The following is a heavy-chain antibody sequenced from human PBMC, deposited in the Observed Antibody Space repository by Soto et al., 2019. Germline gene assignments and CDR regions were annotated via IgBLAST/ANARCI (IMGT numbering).Heavy chain of an antibody. Sequence: GESLKISCKGSGYSFAGYWIGWVRQMPGKGLDWMGVIYPGDSDTRYSPSFHGQVTISADKSISTAYLQWSSLKASDAAMYFCARLPGVRGVFDGFNVWGQGTMVTVSS. CDR3: ARLPGVRGVFDGFNV. D-gene: IGHD3-10*01. J-gene: IGHJ3*01. CDR2: IYPGDSDT. CDR1: GYSFAGYW. V-gene: IGHV5-51*01.